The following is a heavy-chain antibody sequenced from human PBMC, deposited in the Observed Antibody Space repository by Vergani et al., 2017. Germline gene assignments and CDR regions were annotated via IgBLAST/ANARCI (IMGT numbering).Heavy chain of an antibody. J-gene: IGHJ6*04. Sequence: QVQLIQSGPEVKRPGSSVRVSCKAFGGNVKSYTINWVRQAPGQGPEWMGGINPILGIPNYSHKFQGRATISADVSTRTVHMELRNLRSEDTAVYYCTRGGHFDTTGLLYYYSKMDIWGKGAPVTVTA. CDR1: GGNVKSYT. D-gene: IGHD3-22*01. V-gene: IGHV1-69*01. CDR2: INPILGIP. CDR3: TRGGHFDTTGLLYYYSKMDI.